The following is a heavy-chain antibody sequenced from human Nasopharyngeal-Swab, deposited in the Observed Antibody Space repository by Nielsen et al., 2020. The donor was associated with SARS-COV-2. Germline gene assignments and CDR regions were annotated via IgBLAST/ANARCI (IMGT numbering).Heavy chain of an antibody. V-gene: IGHV4-39*01. CDR2: MSYSGST. Sequence: SETLSLTCTVSGGPISSRSSYWGWIRQPPGMGLEWIASMSYSGSTYYNPTLKSRVTISRDTSKNQFSLKLSSVTAADTAVYYCARQIVSYYYDSSGYRLREYWGQGTLVTVSS. D-gene: IGHD3-22*01. J-gene: IGHJ4*02. CDR3: ARQIVSYYYDSSGYRLREY. CDR1: GGPISSRSSY.